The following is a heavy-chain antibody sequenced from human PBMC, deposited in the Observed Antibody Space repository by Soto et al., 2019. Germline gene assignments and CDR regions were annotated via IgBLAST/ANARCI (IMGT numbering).Heavy chain of an antibody. Sequence: QVQLVQSGDEVKKSGASLKVSCKASGYTFTGYYIHWVRQAPGQGLEWMGWINPKSGDTNYTQKFQGRVSMTRDTSITTAYMEVRRLKSDDPAVYYCARGSPRMGALPTYWGQGTLVTVSS. J-gene: IGHJ4*02. D-gene: IGHD1-26*01. CDR2: INPKSGDT. CDR1: GYTFTGYY. V-gene: IGHV1-2*02. CDR3: ARGSPRMGALPTY.